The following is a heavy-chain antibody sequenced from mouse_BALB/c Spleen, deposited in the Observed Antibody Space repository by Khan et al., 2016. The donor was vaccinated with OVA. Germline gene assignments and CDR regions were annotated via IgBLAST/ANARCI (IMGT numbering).Heavy chain of an antibody. V-gene: IGHV10-1*02. J-gene: IGHJ4*01. CDR1: GFTFNTYA. D-gene: IGHD1-1*01. CDR2: IRSKTNNYAT. CDR3: VRHKNYYGEDAMDY. Sequence: EVQLVESGGGLVQPKGSLKLSCAASGFTFNTYAMNWVRQAPGKGLEWVARIRSKTNNYATYYADSVKDRFTISRDNSQSMLYLQMNNLKTEETAMYYCVRHKNYYGEDAMDYWGQGTSVTVSS.